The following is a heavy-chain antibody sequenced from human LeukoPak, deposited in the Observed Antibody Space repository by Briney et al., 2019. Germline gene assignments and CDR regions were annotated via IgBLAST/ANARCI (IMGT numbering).Heavy chain of an antibody. CDR2: IGWNSGSI. V-gene: IGHV3-9*01. J-gene: IGHJ3*02. Sequence: SPRLSRAASGFTLDVYAMHWVRQAPRKGLEWVSGIGWNSGSIGYADSVKGRFTISRDNAKNSLYLQMNSLRAEDTALYYCAKGTGSYIHDAFDIWGQGTMVTVSS. D-gene: IGHD3-10*01. CDR1: GFTLDVYA. CDR3: AKGTGSYIHDAFDI.